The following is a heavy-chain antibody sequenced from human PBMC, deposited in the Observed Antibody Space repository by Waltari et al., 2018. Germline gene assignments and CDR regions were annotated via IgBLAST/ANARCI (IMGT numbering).Heavy chain of an antibody. CDR2: SYYSGST. J-gene: IGHJ4*02. CDR1: GGSISSSSYY. Sequence: QLQLQESGPGLVKPSETLSLTCTVPGGSISSSSYYWGWIRKPPGKGLCWIGSSYYSGSTYYNPSLKSRVTISVDTSKNQFSLKLSSVTAADTAVYYCASPDFWSGTFDDYWGQGTLVTVSS. CDR3: ASPDFWSGTFDDY. D-gene: IGHD3-3*01. V-gene: IGHV4-39*01.